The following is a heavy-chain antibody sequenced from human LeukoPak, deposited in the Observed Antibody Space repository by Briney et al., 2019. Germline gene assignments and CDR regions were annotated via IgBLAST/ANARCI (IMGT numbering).Heavy chain of an antibody. CDR1: GFSFSDFY. Sequence: PGGSLRLSCAASGFSFSDFYMSWIRQAPGMGLEWISYIGTRSNPIYYADAVKGRFTISRDDAKNSLYLQMNSLRDEDTAVYFCAREARGSGRDFDYWGQGILVTVSS. J-gene: IGHJ4*02. V-gene: IGHV3-11*01. D-gene: IGHD1-26*01. CDR3: AREARGSGRDFDY. CDR2: IGTRSNPI.